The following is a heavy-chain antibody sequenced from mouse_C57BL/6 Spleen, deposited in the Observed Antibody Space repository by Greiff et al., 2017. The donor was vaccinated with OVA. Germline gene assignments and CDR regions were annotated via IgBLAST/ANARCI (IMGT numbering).Heavy chain of an antibody. V-gene: IGHV1-42*01. CDR3: ARRRVDGYYLYFDY. CDR2: INHSTGGT. J-gene: IGHJ2*01. Sequence: VQLQQSGPELVKPGASVKISCKASGYSFTGYYMNWVKQSPEKSLEWIGEINHSTGGTTYNQKFKAKATLTVDKSSSTAYMQLKSLTSEDSAVYYCARRRVDGYYLYFDYWGQGTTLTVSS. D-gene: IGHD2-3*01. CDR1: GYSFTGYY.